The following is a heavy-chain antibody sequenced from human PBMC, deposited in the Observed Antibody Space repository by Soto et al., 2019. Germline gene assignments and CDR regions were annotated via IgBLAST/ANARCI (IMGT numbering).Heavy chain of an antibody. D-gene: IGHD6-19*01. CDR1: GFTFSSYG. V-gene: IGHV3-30*03. CDR3: ARDRSSGWYGLADAFDI. Sequence: SGFTFSSYGMHWGRQAPGKGLEWVAVISYDGSNKYYADSVKGRFTISRDNSKNTLYLQMNSLRAEDTAVYYCARDRSSGWYGLADAFDIWGQGTMVTVSS. J-gene: IGHJ3*02. CDR2: ISYDGSNK.